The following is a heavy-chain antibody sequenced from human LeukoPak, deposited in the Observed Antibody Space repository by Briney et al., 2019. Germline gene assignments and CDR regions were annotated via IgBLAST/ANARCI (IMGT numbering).Heavy chain of an antibody. Sequence: GGSLRLSCAASGFTFGDYAMHWVRQAPGKGLEWVSGISWNSGSIGYADSVKGRFTISRDNAKNSLYLQMNSLRAEDTALYYCAKDMRPLVGATLFHYWGQGTLVTVSS. CDR2: ISWNSGSI. CDR3: AKDMRPLVGATLFHY. D-gene: IGHD1-26*01. V-gene: IGHV3-9*01. J-gene: IGHJ4*02. CDR1: GFTFGDYA.